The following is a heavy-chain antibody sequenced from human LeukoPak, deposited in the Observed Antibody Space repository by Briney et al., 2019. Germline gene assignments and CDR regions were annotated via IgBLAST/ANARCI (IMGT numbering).Heavy chain of an antibody. CDR3: VSHGVAGGIAVASAQGAFDI. J-gene: IGHJ3*02. V-gene: IGHV4-39*01. CDR2: IYYSGST. D-gene: IGHD6-19*01. Sequence: SETLSLTCTVSGGSISSSSCYWGWIRQPPGKGLEWIGSIYYSGSTYYNPSLKSRVTISVDTSKNQFSLKLSSVTAADTAVYYCVSHGVAGGIAVASAQGAFDIWGQGTMVTVSS. CDR1: GGSISSSSCY.